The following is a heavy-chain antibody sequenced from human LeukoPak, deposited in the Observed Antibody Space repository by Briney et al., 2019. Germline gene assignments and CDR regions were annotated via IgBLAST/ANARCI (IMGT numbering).Heavy chain of an antibody. CDR2: ISAYNGNT. CDR1: GYTFTSYG. CDR3: VLGTAINYYYYYMDV. D-gene: IGHD1-1*01. V-gene: IGHV1-18*01. J-gene: IGHJ6*03. Sequence: GASVKVSCKASGYTFTSYGISWVRQAPGQGLEWVGWISAYNGNTNYAQKLQGRVTMTTDTSTSTAYMELRSLRSDDTAVYYCVLGTAINYYYYYMDVWGKGTTVTVSS.